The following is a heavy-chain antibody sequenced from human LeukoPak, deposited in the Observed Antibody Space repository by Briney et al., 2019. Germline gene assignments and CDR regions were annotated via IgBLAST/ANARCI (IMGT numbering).Heavy chain of an antibody. V-gene: IGHV4-39*01. CDR2: IYYSGST. Sequence: PSETLSLTCTVSGGSISSSGSCWGWVRQPPGKGLEWIGYIYYSGSTYYNPSLKSRVTISVDTSKNQFSLNLSSVTAADTAVYYCARQAGFGTPAYFDFWGQGVLVTVSS. D-gene: IGHD2-15*01. CDR3: ARQAGFGTPAYFDF. CDR1: GGSISSSGSC. J-gene: IGHJ4*02.